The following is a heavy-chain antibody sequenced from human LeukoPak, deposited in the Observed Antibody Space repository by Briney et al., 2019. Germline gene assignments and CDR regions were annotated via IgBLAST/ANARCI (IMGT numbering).Heavy chain of an antibody. CDR3: ARVPPRVRAARPGYYYYYMDV. V-gene: IGHV1-8*03. Sequence: ASVKVSCKASGYTFTSYDINWVRQATGQGLEWMGWMNPNSGNTGYAQKFQGRVTITRNTSISTAYMELSSLRSEDTAVYYCARVPPRVRAARPGYYYYYMDVWGKGTTVTVSS. D-gene: IGHD6-6*01. CDR1: GYTFTSYD. CDR2: MNPNSGNT. J-gene: IGHJ6*03.